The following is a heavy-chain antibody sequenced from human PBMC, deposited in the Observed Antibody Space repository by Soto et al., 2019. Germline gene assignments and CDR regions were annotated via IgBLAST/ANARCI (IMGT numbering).Heavy chain of an antibody. CDR1: GGSISSGAYN. J-gene: IGHJ4*02. CDR3: VRHIDGSAVAAGY. Sequence: QLQLQESGPGLVKPSETLSLTCSVSGGSISSGAYNWGWIRQPPGKGLEYISAIHYSGNTYYNPSLRSRVTMSVDTSRNQFSLDLRSVTAADTAVYYCVRHIDGSAVAAGYWGQGTLVSVSS. D-gene: IGHD1-26*01. V-gene: IGHV4-39*01. CDR2: IHYSGNT.